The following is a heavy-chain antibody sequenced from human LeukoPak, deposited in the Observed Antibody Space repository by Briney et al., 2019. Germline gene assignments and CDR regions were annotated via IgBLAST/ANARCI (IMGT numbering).Heavy chain of an antibody. V-gene: IGHV4-34*01. J-gene: IGHJ4*02. D-gene: IGHD3-22*01. Sequence: SETLSLTCAVYGGSFSGYYWGWIRQPPGKGLEWIGEINHSGSTNYNPPLKSRVTISVDTSKNQFSLKLSSVTAADTAVYYCARGMYYDSSGYYYFYYWGQGTLVTVSS. CDR3: ARGMYYDSSGYYYFYY. CDR1: GGSFSGYY. CDR2: INHSGST.